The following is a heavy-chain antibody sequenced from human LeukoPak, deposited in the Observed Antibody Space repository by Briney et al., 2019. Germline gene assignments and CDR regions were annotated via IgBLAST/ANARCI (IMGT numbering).Heavy chain of an antibody. CDR3: ARDELERLGFDY. CDR2: ISSSSYI. D-gene: IGHD1-1*01. Sequence: NPGRSLRLSCAASGFTFSSYAMHWVRQAPGKGLEWVSSISSSSYIYYADSVKGRFTISRDNAKNSLYLQMNSLRAEDTAVYYCARDELERLGFDYWGQGTLVTVSS. J-gene: IGHJ4*02. V-gene: IGHV3-21*01. CDR1: GFTFSSYA.